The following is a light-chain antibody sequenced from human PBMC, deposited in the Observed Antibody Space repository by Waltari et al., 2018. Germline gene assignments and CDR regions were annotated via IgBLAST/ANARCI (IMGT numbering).Light chain of an antibody. Sequence: QSALTQPPSASGSPGQSVTISCTGTSSDVGFYKYVSWYQQPPGKAPTLMIYEVNTRPSGVPDRFSGSKSGNTASLTVSGLQAEDEGDYYCSSYAGSNNLVFGGGTKLTVL. J-gene: IGLJ2*01. CDR1: SSDVGFYKY. V-gene: IGLV2-8*01. CDR2: EVN. CDR3: SSYAGSNNLV.